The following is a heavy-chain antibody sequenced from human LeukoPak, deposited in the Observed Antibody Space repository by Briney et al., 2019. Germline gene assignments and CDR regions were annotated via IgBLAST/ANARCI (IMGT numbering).Heavy chain of an antibody. CDR1: GYTFTGYY. D-gene: IGHD3-16*02. CDR2: INPNSGGA. V-gene: IGHV1-2*02. CDR3: ARVWQDDYVWGSYRYYFDY. J-gene: IGHJ4*02. Sequence: ASVKVSCKASGYTFTGYYMHWVRQVPGQGLEWMGWINPNSGGANYAQKFQGRVTMTRDTSISTAYMELSRLRSDDTAVYYCARVWQDDYVWGSYRYYFDYWGQGTLVTVSS.